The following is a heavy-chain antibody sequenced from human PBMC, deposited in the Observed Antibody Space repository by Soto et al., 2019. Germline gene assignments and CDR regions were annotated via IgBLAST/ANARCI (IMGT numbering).Heavy chain of an antibody. J-gene: IGHJ3*02. CDR2: INPNSGGP. V-gene: IGHV1-2*02. Sequence: QVHLVQSGAEVKKPGASVKVSCKASRDTFTGYYMHWVRQAPGQGLECMGWINPNSGGPNYAQKFQGRVTMTRDTSISTVYMELSRLRSDDTAAYYCARARIPDAFDIWGQGTMVTVSS. CDR1: RDTFTGYY. CDR3: ARARIPDAFDI.